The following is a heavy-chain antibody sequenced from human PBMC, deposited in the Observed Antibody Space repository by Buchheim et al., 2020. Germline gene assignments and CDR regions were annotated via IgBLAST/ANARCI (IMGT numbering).Heavy chain of an antibody. CDR2: ISSSSSTI. CDR1: GFTFSSYS. J-gene: IGHJ6*02. D-gene: IGHD2-15*01. Sequence: VQLVESGGGVVQPGRSLRLSCAASGFTFSSYSMNWVRQAPGKGLEWVSYISSSSSTIYYADSVKGRFTISRDNAKNSLYLQMNSLRAEDTAVYYCARGEIVVVVAATRYYYYGMDVWGQGTT. V-gene: IGHV3-48*01. CDR3: ARGEIVVVVAATRYYYYGMDV.